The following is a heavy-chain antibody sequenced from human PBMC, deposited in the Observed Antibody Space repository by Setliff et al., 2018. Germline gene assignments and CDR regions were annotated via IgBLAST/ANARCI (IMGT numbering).Heavy chain of an antibody. V-gene: IGHV4-38-2*02. CDR2: IGHTGGI. CDR1: GYSISSGYI. J-gene: IGHJ4*02. D-gene: IGHD2-21*02. CDR3: ARDLGHGGDSDY. Sequence: SETLSLTCTVSGYSISSGYIWGWIRQPPGKGLEWVGNIGHTGGINYNTSLKSRLTISRDTSKNQVSLKLNSVTATATAVYYCARDLGHGGDSDYWGQGILVTVSS.